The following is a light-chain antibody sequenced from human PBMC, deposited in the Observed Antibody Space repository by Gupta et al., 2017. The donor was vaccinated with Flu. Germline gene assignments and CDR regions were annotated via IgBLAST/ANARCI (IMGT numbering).Light chain of an antibody. J-gene: IGLJ2*01. CDR2: EDT. CDR3: QSYDDTNRV. V-gene: IGLV6-57*01. CDR1: SGRIAATW. Sequence: NFVLTQPHSVSGSPGETVTLSCTRSSGRIAATWIQWFQRRPGSSPITWIYEDTNRVSGVPDRFSGSIDRSSNSASLTISGLRTEDEADYFCQSYDDTNRVFGGGTRLTVL.